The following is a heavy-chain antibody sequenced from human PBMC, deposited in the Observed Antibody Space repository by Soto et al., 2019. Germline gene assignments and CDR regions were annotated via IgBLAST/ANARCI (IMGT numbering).Heavy chain of an antibody. D-gene: IGHD2-15*01. V-gene: IGHV5-51*01. CDR1: GYSFTSYW. Sequence: GESLKISCKGSGYSFTSYWIGWVRQMPGKGLEWMGIIYPGDSDTRYSPSFQGQVTISADTSISTAYLQWSSLKASDTAMYYCARHQFTIPSTQYMDVWGKGTTVTVSS. J-gene: IGHJ6*03. CDR3: ARHQFTIPSTQYMDV. CDR2: IYPGDSDT.